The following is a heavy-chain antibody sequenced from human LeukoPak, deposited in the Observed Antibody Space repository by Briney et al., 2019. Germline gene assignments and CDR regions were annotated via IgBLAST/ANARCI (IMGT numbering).Heavy chain of an antibody. V-gene: IGHV3-23*01. CDR1: GFTFNNYG. CDR3: AKGSTGYFADL. Sequence: GGSLRLSCAASGFTFNNYGLIWVRRAPGKGLEWVAAISNDGGGIMYAAFVEGRFTISRDNSKNTLFLQMNSLRAEATALYYCAKGSTGYFADLWGQGTLVTVSS. J-gene: IGHJ5*02. D-gene: IGHD3-22*01. CDR2: ISNDGGGI.